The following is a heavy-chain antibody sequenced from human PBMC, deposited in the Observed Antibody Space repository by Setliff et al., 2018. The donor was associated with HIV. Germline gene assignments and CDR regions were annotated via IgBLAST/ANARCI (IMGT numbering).Heavy chain of an antibody. CDR1: SGSFSSRHY. CDR2: VSYSRTT. V-gene: IGHV4-39*01. Sequence: SETLSLTCTVSSGSFSSRHYWGWIRQSPGKGLEWIGSVSYSRTTYYSPSLRSRITISVDTSKNQFSLIVSSVTAADTATYYCARHQSGYNFSPFDNWGLGSLVTVSS. D-gene: IGHD5-12*01. J-gene: IGHJ4*02. CDR3: ARHQSGYNFSPFDN.